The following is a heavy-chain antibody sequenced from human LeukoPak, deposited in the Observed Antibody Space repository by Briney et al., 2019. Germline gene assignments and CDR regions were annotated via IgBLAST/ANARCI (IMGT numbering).Heavy chain of an antibody. CDR1: GGSISSSSYY. D-gene: IGHD3-3*01. Sequence: SETLPLTCTVSGGSISSSSYYWGWIRQPAGKGLEWIGRIYTSGSTNYNPSLKSRVTMSVDTSKNQFSLKLSSVTAADTAVYYCARGLYPHYYYYMDVWGKGTTVTISS. CDR3: ARGLYPHYYYYMDV. CDR2: IYTSGST. V-gene: IGHV4-61*02. J-gene: IGHJ6*03.